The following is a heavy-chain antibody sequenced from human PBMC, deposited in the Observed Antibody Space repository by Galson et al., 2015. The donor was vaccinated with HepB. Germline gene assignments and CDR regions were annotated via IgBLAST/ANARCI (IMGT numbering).Heavy chain of an antibody. CDR3: AADHGSSSLAYYFDY. D-gene: IGHD6-13*01. CDR2: IVVGSGNT. CDR1: GFTFTSSA. V-gene: IGHV1-58*02. J-gene: IGHJ4*02. Sequence: SVKVSCKASGFTFTSSAMQWVRQARGQRLEWIGWIVVGSGNTNYAQKFQERVTITRDMSTSTAYMELSSLRSEDTAVYYCAADHGSSSLAYYFDYWGQGTLVTVSS.